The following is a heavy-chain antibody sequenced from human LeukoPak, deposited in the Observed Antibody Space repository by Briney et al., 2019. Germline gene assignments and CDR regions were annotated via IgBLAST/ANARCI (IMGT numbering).Heavy chain of an antibody. Sequence: PGGSLRLSCAASGFTFTRNSMNWVRQAPGKGLEWVSYISSTSNTVYYADSVKGRFTISRDSAKNSLYLQMNSLRAEDTAVYYCARDRENTLTIDYWGQGTLVTVSS. V-gene: IGHV3-48*01. CDR3: ARDRENTLTIDY. CDR2: ISSTSNTV. D-gene: IGHD2/OR15-2a*01. J-gene: IGHJ4*02. CDR1: GFTFTRNS.